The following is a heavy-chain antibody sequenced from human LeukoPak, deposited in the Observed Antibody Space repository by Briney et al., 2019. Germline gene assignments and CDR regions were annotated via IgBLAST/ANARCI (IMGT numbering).Heavy chain of an antibody. CDR2: ISSSGNT. J-gene: IGHJ4*02. D-gene: IGHD3-3*01. Sequence: SETLSLTCIVSGGSTSGGNYYWGWIRRPPGKGLEWIGGISSSGNTYYNPSLKSRITISIDTSKNHFSLKLSSVAAADTAVYYCARLGAGPTYYDFWSGYSSFYFDYWGQGTLVTVSS. V-gene: IGHV4-39*02. CDR3: ARLGAGPTYYDFWSGYSSFYFDY. CDR1: GGSTSGGNYY.